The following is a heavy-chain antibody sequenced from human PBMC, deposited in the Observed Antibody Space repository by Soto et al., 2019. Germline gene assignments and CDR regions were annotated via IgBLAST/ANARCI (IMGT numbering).Heavy chain of an antibody. CDR3: AKDPSVGLRFLEWSGTNFDY. D-gene: IGHD3-3*01. V-gene: IGHV3-23*01. J-gene: IGHJ4*02. CDR2: ISGSGGST. CDR1: GFTFSSYA. Sequence: GGSLRLSCAASGFTFSSYAMSWVRQAPGKGLEWVSAISGSGGSTYYADSVKGRFTISRDNSKNTLYLQMNSLRAEDTAVYYCAKDPSVGLRFLEWSGTNFDYWGQGTLVTVSS.